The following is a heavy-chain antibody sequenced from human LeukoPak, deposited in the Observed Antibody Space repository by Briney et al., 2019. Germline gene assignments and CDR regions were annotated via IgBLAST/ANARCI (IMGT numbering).Heavy chain of an antibody. CDR2: IIPIFGTA. J-gene: IGHJ4*02. D-gene: IGHD2-2*01. CDR1: GGTFSSYA. V-gene: IGHV1-69*13. CDR3: ARVDEGCSSTSCFDY. Sequence: ASVKVSCKASGGTFSSYAISWVRQAPGQGLERMGGIIPIFGTANYAQKFQGRVTITADESTSTAYMELSSLRSEDTAVYYRARVDEGCSSTSCFDYWGQGTLVTVSS.